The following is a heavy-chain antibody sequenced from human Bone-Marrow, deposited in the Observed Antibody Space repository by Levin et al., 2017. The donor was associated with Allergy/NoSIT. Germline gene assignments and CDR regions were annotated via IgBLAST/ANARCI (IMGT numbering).Heavy chain of an antibody. CDR2: VSIGHAS. D-gene: IGHD3-16*01. CDR1: GFKFGAYA. V-gene: IGHV3-23*01. CDR3: AKEGIFGAVN. Sequence: QAGGSLRLSCEASGFKFGAYAMNWVRQAPGKGLEWVSGVSIGHASYYSDSVKGRFITSRDNSNNTLYLQMNGLRADDTAVYYCAKEGIFGAVNWGQGTLVIVSS. J-gene: IGHJ4*02.